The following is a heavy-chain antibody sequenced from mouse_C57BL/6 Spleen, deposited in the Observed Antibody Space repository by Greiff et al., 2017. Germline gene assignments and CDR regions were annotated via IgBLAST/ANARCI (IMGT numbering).Heavy chain of an antibody. CDR2: ISSGSSTI. V-gene: IGHV5-17*01. CDR3: ANELGRWYFDV. D-gene: IGHD4-1*01. CDR1: GFTFSDYG. J-gene: IGHJ1*03. Sequence: EVKLQESGGGLVKPGGSLKLSCAASGFTFSDYGMHWVRQAPEKGLEWVAYISSGSSTIYYADTVKGRFTISRDNAKNTLFLQMTSLRSEDTAMYYCANELGRWYFDVWGTGTTVTVSS.